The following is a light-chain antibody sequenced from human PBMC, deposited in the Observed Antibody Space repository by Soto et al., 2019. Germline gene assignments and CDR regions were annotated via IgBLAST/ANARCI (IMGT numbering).Light chain of an antibody. CDR2: GAS. CDR1: RSVSTN. CDR3: QQYNNWPPMT. Sequence: EIVMTQSPGTLSVSPGERATLSCRASRSVSTNLAWYKQKPGQAPRLLIYGASNRATGIPARFSGSGSGTDFTLTISSLQSEDFAIYYCQQYNNWPPMTFGQGTRLEIK. J-gene: IGKJ5*01. V-gene: IGKV3-15*01.